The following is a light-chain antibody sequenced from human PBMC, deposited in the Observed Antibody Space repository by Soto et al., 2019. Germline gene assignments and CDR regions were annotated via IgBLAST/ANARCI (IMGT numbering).Light chain of an antibody. Sequence: EIVLTQSPGTLSLSPGERATLSCRASQSVRNSYLAWYQQKPGQAPRLLLYGASTRATGIPVRFSGSGFGTEFTLTISSLQSEDFAVYYCQQRSNWPPTFGQGTKVDIK. CDR2: GAS. V-gene: IGKV3D-20*02. J-gene: IGKJ1*01. CDR3: QQRSNWPPT. CDR1: QSVRNSY.